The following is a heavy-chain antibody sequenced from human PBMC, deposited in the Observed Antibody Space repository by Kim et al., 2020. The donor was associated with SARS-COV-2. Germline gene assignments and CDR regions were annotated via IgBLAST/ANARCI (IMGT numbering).Heavy chain of an antibody. J-gene: IGHJ5*02. CDR1: GFTFSDYY. D-gene: IGHD3-22*01. V-gene: IGHV3-11*06. CDR2: ISSSSSYT. CDR3: ARDITYYYDSSGTGVLNWFDP. Sequence: GGSLRLSCAASGFTFSDYYMSWIRQAPGKGLEWVSYISSSSSYTNYADSVKGRFTISRDNAKNSLYLQMNSLRAEDTAVYYCARDITYYYDSSGTGVLNWFDPWGQGTLVTVSS.